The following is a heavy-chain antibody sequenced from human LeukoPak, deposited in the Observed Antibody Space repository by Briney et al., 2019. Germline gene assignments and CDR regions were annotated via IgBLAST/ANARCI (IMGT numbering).Heavy chain of an antibody. J-gene: IGHJ4*02. V-gene: IGHV3-23*01. CDR3: AKDRNYYDSSGYYPDY. CDR1: GFTFSSYA. Sequence: PGGSLRLSCAASGFTFSSYAMSWVRQAPGKGLEWVSAISGSGGSTYYADSVKGRFTISRDNSKNTLYLQMNSLRAEDTAVYYCAKDRNYYDSSGYYPDYWGQGTLVTVSS. CDR2: ISGSGGST. D-gene: IGHD3-22*01.